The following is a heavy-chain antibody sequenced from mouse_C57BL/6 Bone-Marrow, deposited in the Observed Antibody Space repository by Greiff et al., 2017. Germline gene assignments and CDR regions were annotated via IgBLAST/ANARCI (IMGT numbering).Heavy chain of an antibody. V-gene: IGHV10-3*01. J-gene: IGHJ4*01. CDR1: GFTFNTYA. CDR2: ISSKSSNYAT. CDR3: VRGGSNRDAMDY. Sequence: EVQLVESGGGLVQPKGSLKLSCAASGFTFNTYAMHWVRQAPGKGLEWVARISSKSSNYATYYADSVKDRFTISRNDSQSMIYLQMNNLRTEDTAIEVCVRGGSNRDAMDYWGQGTLVTVSS. D-gene: IGHD2-5*01.